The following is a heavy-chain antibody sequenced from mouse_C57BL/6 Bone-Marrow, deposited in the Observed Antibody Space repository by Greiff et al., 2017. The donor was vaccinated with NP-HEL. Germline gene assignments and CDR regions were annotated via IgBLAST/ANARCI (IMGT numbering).Heavy chain of an antibody. Sequence: QVQLQQSGAELVKPGASVKLSCKASGYTFTSYWMHWVKQRPGQGLEWIGMIHPNSGSTNYNERFKSKATLTVDKSSSTAYMQLSSLTSEDSAVYYCARTTVVLDYWGQGTTLTVSS. D-gene: IGHD1-1*01. CDR1: GYTFTSYW. CDR2: IHPNSGST. J-gene: IGHJ2*01. V-gene: IGHV1-64*01. CDR3: ARTTVVLDY.